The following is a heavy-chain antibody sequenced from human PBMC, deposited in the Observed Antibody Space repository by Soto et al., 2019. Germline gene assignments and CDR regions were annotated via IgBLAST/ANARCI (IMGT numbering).Heavy chain of an antibody. D-gene: IGHD6-13*01. V-gene: IGHV1-18*01. J-gene: IGHJ5*02. Sequence: GASVKVSCKASGYTFTSYGISWVRQAPGQGLEWMGWISAYNGNTNYAQKLQGRVTMTTDTSTSTAYMELRSLRSDDTAVYYCARDRRGSSWYLGNYWFDPWGQGTLVTVSS. CDR2: ISAYNGNT. CDR3: ARDRRGSSWYLGNYWFDP. CDR1: GYTFTSYG.